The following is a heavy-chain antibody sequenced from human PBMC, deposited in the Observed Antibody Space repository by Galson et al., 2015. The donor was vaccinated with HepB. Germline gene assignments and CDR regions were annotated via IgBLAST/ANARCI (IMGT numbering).Heavy chain of an antibody. J-gene: IGHJ6*02. Sequence: SLRLSCAASGFTFSSYGMHWVRQAPGKGLEWVAVISYDGSNKYYADSVKGRFTISRDNSKNTLYLQMNSLRAEDTAVYYCAKVSGTPRPYYYYYGMDVWAKGPRSPSP. CDR3: AKVSGTPRPYYYYYGMDV. D-gene: IGHD3-3*01. V-gene: IGHV3-30*18. CDR2: ISYDGSNK. CDR1: GFTFSSYG.